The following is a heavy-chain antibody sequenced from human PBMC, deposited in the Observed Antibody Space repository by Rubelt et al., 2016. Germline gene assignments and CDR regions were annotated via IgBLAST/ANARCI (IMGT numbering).Heavy chain of an antibody. J-gene: IGHJ6*02. D-gene: IGHD6-13*01. CDR1: GGSFSGYY. Sequence: QVQLQQWGAGLLKPSETLSLTCAVYGGSFSGYYWSWIRQPPGKGLEWIGEINHSGSTNYNPSLKSRVTISGDRFKTQFSRRLSAVTAADTAVDDGAGGRRGSSSGLGRDYYGMDVWGQGTTVTVAS. V-gene: IGHV4-34*01. CDR2: INHSGST. CDR3: AGGRRGSSSGLGRDYYGMDV.